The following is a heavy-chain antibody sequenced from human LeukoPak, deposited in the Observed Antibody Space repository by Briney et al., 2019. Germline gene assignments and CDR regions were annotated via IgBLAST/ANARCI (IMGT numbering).Heavy chain of an antibody. J-gene: IGHJ4*02. Sequence: SQTLSHTCAISGDSVSSNSAAWNWIRQSPSRGLEWLGRTYYRSKWYNDYAVSMKSRITINPNTSKDQFSLQLNSVTPEDTAVYYCARDAGSGWSSFDYWGQGTLVTVSS. CDR1: GDSVSSNSAA. CDR3: ARDAGSGWSSFDY. V-gene: IGHV6-1*01. CDR2: TYYRSKWYN. D-gene: IGHD6-19*01.